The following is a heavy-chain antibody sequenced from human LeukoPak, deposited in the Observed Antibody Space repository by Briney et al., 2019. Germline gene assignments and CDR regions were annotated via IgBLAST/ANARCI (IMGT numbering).Heavy chain of an antibody. CDR3: TRNIAPGGKGYNFDY. D-gene: IGHD6-13*01. Sequence: ASVKVSCKASGYTFTTYDFNWLRQATGQGLEWMGWMNPTSGNTGYAQNFQGRVTMTRDTSTSTAYLELSSLGSEDTAVYYCTRNIAPGGKGYNFDYWGQGTLVTVSS. CDR2: MNPTSGNT. J-gene: IGHJ4*02. CDR1: GYTFTTYD. V-gene: IGHV1-8*01.